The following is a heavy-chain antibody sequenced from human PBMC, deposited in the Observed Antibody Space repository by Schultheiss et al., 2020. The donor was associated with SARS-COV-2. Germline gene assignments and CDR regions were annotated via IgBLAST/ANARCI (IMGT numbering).Heavy chain of an antibody. Sequence: SETLSLTCAVYGGSFSGYYWGWIRQPPGKGLEWIANIFHSGNTYYNPSLKSRVSIAVDTSKNQFSLKLSSVTAADTAVYYCARGVAVAGNAFDIWGQGTMVTVSS. D-gene: IGHD6-19*01. CDR1: GGSFSGYY. CDR2: IFHSGNT. V-gene: IGHV4-34*01. J-gene: IGHJ3*02. CDR3: ARGVAVAGNAFDI.